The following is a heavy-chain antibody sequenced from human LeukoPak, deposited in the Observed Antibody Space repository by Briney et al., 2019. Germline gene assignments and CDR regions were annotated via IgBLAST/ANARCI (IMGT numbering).Heavy chain of an antibody. V-gene: IGHV4-59*01. Sequence: PSETLSLTCTVSGGSISSYYWSWIRQPPGKELEWIGYIYYTGGTNYNPSLKSRVTILVDPSKNQFSLKLSSVTTADTAVYYCARGGGWYENWGQGTLVTVSS. CDR3: ARGGGWYEN. CDR2: IYYTGGT. J-gene: IGHJ4*02. D-gene: IGHD6-19*01. CDR1: GGSISSYY.